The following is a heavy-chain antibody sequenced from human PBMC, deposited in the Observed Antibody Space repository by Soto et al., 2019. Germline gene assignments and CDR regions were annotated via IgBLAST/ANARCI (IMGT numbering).Heavy chain of an antibody. CDR1: GFSLSNARMG. CDR3: ARMGGGSAYPDY. D-gene: IGHD2-15*01. J-gene: IGHJ4*02. V-gene: IGHV2-26*01. Sequence: QVTLKESGPVLVKPTETLTLTCTVSGFSLSNARMGVSWIRQPPGKALEWLAHIFSNDDKSYSTSLKSRLTISKATSKSQVVLTMTNMDPVDTATYYCARMGGGSAYPDYWGQGTLVTVSS. CDR2: IFSNDDK.